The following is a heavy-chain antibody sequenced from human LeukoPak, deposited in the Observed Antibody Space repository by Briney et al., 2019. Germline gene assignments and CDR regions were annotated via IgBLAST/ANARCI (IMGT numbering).Heavy chain of an antibody. V-gene: IGHV1-69*05. CDR3: ASELDCSGGSCYGY. J-gene: IGHJ4*02. CDR1: GGTISSYA. D-gene: IGHD2-15*01. Sequence: SSVKVSCKASGGTISSYAISWVRQAPGQGLEWMGGIIPIFGTANYAQKFQGRVTITTDESTSTAYMELSSLRSEDTAVYYCASELDCSGGSCYGYWGQGTLVTVSS. CDR2: IIPIFGTA.